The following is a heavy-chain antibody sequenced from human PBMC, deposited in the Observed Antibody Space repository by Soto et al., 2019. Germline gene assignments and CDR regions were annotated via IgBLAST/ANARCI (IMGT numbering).Heavy chain of an antibody. D-gene: IGHD2-2*01. V-gene: IGHV1-18*01. CDR1: GYTFTSYG. CDR3: ARANTPQNCSSTSCYSPSHYYYYGMDV. CDR2: ISAYNGNT. Sequence: ASVTVSCKASGYTFTSYGISWVRQAPGQGLEWMGWISAYNGNTNYAQKLQGRVTMTTDTSTSTAYMELRSLRSDDTAVYYCARANTPQNCSSTSCYSPSHYYYYGMDVWGQGTTVTVSS. J-gene: IGHJ6*02.